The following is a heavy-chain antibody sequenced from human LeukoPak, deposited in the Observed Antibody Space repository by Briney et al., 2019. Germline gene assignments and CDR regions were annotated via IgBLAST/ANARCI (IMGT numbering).Heavy chain of an antibody. CDR3: ARDPNPNPGIGLYYYGMDV. V-gene: IGHV3-21*01. CDR1: GFTFSSYS. J-gene: IGHJ6*02. Sequence: GGSLRLSCAASGFTFSSYSMHWVRQAPGKGLEWVSSISSSSSYIYYADSVKGRFTISRDNAKNSLYLQMNSLRAEDTAVYYCARDPNPNPGIGLYYYGMDVWGQGTTVTVSS. CDR2: ISSSSSYI. D-gene: IGHD3-16*01.